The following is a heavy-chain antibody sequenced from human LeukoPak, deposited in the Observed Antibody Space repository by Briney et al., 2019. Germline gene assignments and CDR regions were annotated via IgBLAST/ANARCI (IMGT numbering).Heavy chain of an antibody. V-gene: IGHV1-8*03. CDR2: MNPNSGNT. CDR1: GYTFTSYD. CDR3: ARVRYSYRAFDI. D-gene: IGHD5-18*01. Sequence: ASVKVSCKASGYTFTSYDINWVRQATGQGLEWMGWMNPNSGNTGYAQKIQGRVTITRNTSISTAYMELSSLRSEDTAVYYCARVRYSYRAFDIWGQGTMVTVSS. J-gene: IGHJ3*02.